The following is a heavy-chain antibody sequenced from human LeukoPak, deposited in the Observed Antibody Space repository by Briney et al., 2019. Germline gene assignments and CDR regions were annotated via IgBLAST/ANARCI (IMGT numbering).Heavy chain of an antibody. J-gene: IGHJ6*02. CDR2: IKQDGSDK. D-gene: IGHD3-10*01. Sequence: GGSLRLSCAASGFTFSNFWMSWVRQAPGQGLEWVANIKQDGSDKYYVDSVKGRFTISRDNAKNSVYLQMNSLRAEDTAVCFCARDRGFSCLDVWGQGTTVTLSS. CDR1: GFTFSNFW. CDR3: ARDRGFSCLDV. V-gene: IGHV3-7*04.